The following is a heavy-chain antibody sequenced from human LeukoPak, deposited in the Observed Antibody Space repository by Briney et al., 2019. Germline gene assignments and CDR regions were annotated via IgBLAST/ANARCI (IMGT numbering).Heavy chain of an antibody. CDR2: IIPILGIA. CDR3: ARDLSHGDYRDWFDP. Sequence: SVKVSCKASGGTFSSYAISWVRQAPGQGLEWMGRIIPILGIANYAQKFQGRVTITADTSTSTAYMELRSLRSDDTAVYYCARDLSHGDYRDWFDPWGQGTLVTVSS. D-gene: IGHD4-17*01. CDR1: GGTFSSYA. V-gene: IGHV1-69*04. J-gene: IGHJ5*02.